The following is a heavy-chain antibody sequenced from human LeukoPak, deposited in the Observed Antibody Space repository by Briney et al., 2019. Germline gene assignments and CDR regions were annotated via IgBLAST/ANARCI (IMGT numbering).Heavy chain of an antibody. D-gene: IGHD3-10*02. Sequence: SETLSLTCGVSGGSFSGHYWSWIRQPPGKGLEWIGEISHTGTTHSNPSLKSRVTISVDTPKNQFSLRLTSVTAADTAVYYCARNPTSKTMSRDSFDIWGQGAFVTVSS. CDR2: ISHTGTT. CDR3: ARNPTSKTMSRDSFDI. CDR1: GGSFSGHY. J-gene: IGHJ3*02. V-gene: IGHV4-34*01.